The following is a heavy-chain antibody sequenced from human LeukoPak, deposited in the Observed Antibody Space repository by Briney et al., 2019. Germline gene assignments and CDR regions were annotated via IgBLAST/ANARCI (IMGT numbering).Heavy chain of an antibody. CDR1: GYSISSGYY. D-gene: IGHD3-10*01. Sequence: SETLSLTCTVSGYSISSGYYWGWIRQPPGKGLEWIGSIYHSGSTYYNPSLKSRVTISVDRSTKQLSLRLSSVTAADTAVYYCSYGSGSSFFDYWGQGTLVTVSS. CDR3: SYGSGSSFFDY. V-gene: IGHV4-38-2*02. CDR2: IYHSGST. J-gene: IGHJ4*02.